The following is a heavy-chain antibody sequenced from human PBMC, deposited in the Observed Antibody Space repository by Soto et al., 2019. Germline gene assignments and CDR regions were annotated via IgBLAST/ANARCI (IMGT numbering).Heavy chain of an antibody. J-gene: IGHJ5*02. Sequence: SETLSLTCTVSGGSISSSSYYWGWIRQPPGKGLEWIGSIYYSGSTYYNPSLKSRVTISVDTSKNQFSLKLSSVTAADTAVYYCASLTVLLHWFDPWGQGTLVTVSS. D-gene: IGHD3-10*01. CDR1: GGSISSSSYY. V-gene: IGHV4-39*01. CDR3: ASLTVLLHWFDP. CDR2: IYYSGST.